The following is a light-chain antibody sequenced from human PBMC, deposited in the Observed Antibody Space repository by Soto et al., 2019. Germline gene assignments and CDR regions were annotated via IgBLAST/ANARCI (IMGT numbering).Light chain of an antibody. CDR1: QSVSSN. V-gene: IGKV3-15*01. CDR2: GAS. Sequence: EIVMTQSPATLSVSPGESATLSCRGSQSVSSNLAWYQQKPGQAPRLLIYGASTRATGIPARFSGSGSGTEFTLTISSLQSEDFAVYYCQQYNNWPRTFGQGTKLEIK. J-gene: IGKJ2*01. CDR3: QQYNNWPRT.